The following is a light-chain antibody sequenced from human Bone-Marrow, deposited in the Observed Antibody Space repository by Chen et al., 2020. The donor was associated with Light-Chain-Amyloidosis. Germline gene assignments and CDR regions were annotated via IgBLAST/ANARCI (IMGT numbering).Light chain of an antibody. CDR3: QSADSSGTYEVI. Sequence: SYELTQPPSVSVSPGQTARITCSGDDLPTKYAYWYQQKPGQAPVLVIHRDTARPAGISERFSGCSSGTTATLTISGVQAEDEADYHCQSADSSGTYEVIFGVGSKLTVL. J-gene: IGLJ2*01. V-gene: IGLV3-25*03. CDR2: RDT. CDR1: DLPTKY.